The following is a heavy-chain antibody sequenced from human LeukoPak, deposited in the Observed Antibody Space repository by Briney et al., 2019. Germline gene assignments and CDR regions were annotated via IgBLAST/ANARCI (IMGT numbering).Heavy chain of an antibody. J-gene: IGHJ5*02. Sequence: ASVKVSCKASGYTFTTYYMHWVRQPPGQGLQWMGWINPSTGGTKYAENFQGRVTMTRDTSITTAYMELSRLTSDDTGVYYWARQYCGGDCYNPWGRGTLVIVAS. D-gene: IGHD2-21*02. CDR2: INPSTGGT. V-gene: IGHV1-2*02. CDR1: GYTFTTYY. CDR3: ARQYCGGDCYNP.